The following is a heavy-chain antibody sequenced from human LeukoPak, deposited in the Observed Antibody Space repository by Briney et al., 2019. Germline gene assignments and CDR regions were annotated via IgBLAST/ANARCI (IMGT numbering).Heavy chain of an antibody. V-gene: IGHV3-15*04. CDR2: IASKTDGGTT. CDR1: GFTFSSYG. CDR3: TTGIRGD. J-gene: IGHJ4*02. Sequence: GGSLRLSCAASGFTFSSYGMHWVRQAPGKGLEWVGRIASKTDGGTTDYAAPVKGRFTISRDDSKNTLFLQMNSLKTEDTAVYYCTTGIRGDCGQGTLVTVSS.